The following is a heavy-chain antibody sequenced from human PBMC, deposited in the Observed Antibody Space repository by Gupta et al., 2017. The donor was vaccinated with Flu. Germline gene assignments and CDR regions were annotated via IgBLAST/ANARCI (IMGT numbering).Heavy chain of an antibody. CDR3: ARLSRAVATRSWYYMDV. Sequence: QLQLQESGPGLVKPSETLSLTCTVSGGSISSSSYYWGWIRQPPGKGLEWIGSIYYSGSTYYNPSLKSRVTISVDTSKNQFSLKLSSVTAADTAVYYCARLSRAVATRSWYYMDVWGKGTTVTVSS. CDR2: IYYSGST. CDR1: GGSISSSSYY. D-gene: IGHD4-23*01. V-gene: IGHV4-39*01. J-gene: IGHJ6*03.